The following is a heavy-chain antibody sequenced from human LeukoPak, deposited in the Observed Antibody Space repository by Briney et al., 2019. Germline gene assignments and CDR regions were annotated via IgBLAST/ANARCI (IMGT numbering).Heavy chain of an antibody. CDR1: GFTFSSYE. D-gene: IGHD1-26*01. J-gene: IGHJ4*02. CDR3: ARAASGSQVTWVDY. V-gene: IGHV3-48*03. Sequence: GGSLRLSCAASGFTFSSYEMNWVRQAPGKGLEWVSYISSSGSTIYYADSVKGRFTISRDNAKNSLSLQMNSLRAEDTALYYCARAASGSQVTWVDYWGQGTLVTVSS. CDR2: ISSSGSTI.